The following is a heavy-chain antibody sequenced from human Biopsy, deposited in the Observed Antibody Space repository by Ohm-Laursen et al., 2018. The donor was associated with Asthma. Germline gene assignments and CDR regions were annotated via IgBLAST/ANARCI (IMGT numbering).Heavy chain of an antibody. D-gene: IGHD3-22*01. Sequence: TLSLTCTVSGDSITSGGCCWNWIRQHPGKGLEWIGYIHHSGTSYFNPSLKSRVSFSRDTSKSQFSLRLGSVTAADTAMYYCARIPRRSGSYFVDYWGQGTLVTVSS. V-gene: IGHV4-31*03. CDR2: IHHSGTS. CDR3: ARIPRRSGSYFVDY. CDR1: GDSITSGGCC. J-gene: IGHJ4*02.